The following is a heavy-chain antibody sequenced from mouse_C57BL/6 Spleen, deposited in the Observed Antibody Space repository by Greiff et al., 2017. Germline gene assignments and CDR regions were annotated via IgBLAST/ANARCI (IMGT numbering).Heavy chain of an antibody. Sequence: QVQLQQPGAELVRPGSSVKLSCKASGYTFTSYWMDWVKQRPGHGLEWIGNIFPSDSETHYNQKFKDKATLTVDKSSSTAYMQLSSLTSEDSAVYYCARTPYPPYAMDYWGQGTSVTVSS. V-gene: IGHV1-61*01. CDR1: GYTFTSYW. CDR3: ARTPYPPYAMDY. J-gene: IGHJ4*01. D-gene: IGHD6-5*01. CDR2: IFPSDSET.